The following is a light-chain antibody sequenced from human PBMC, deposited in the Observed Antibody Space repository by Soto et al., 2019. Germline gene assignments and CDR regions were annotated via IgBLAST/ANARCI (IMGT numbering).Light chain of an antibody. CDR2: DAS. CDR3: QQYDNLPIT. CDR1: QDISNY. Sequence: DIQMSQSPSSLSASVGDRVTVTCQASQDISNYLNCYQQKPWKGPELLIYDASNLETGVPSRFSGSGSGTDFTFTISSLQPQDIATYYCQQYDNLPITFGQGTRL. J-gene: IGKJ5*01. V-gene: IGKV1-33*01.